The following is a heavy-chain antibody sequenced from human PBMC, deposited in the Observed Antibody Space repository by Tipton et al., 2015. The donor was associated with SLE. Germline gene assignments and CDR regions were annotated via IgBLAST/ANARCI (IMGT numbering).Heavy chain of an antibody. Sequence: TLSLTCAVYGGSFRGYYWSWIRQPPGKGLEWIGEINHSGSTNYNPSLKSRVTISVDTSKNQFSLKLSSVTAADTAVYYCARVTGGELSLYLDYWGQGTLVTVSS. J-gene: IGHJ4*02. CDR2: INHSGST. CDR3: ARVTGGELSLYLDY. D-gene: IGHD3-16*02. V-gene: IGHV4-34*01. CDR1: GGSFRGYY.